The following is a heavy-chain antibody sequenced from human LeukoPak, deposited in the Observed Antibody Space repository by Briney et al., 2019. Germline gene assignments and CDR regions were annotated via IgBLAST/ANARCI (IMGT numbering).Heavy chain of an antibody. CDR1: GFTFSSYA. D-gene: IGHD2-2*01. J-gene: IGHJ4*02. V-gene: IGHV3-23*01. Sequence: GGSLRLSCAASGFTFSSYAMSWVRQAPGKGLEWVSAISGSGGSTYYADSVKGRFTISRDNSKNTLYLQMNSLRAEDTAVDYCAKQDLGYCSSTSCYFGYWGQGTLVTVSS. CDR3: AKQDLGYCSSTSCYFGY. CDR2: ISGSGGST.